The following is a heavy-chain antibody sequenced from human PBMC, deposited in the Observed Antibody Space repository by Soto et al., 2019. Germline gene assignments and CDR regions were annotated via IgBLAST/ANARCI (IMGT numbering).Heavy chain of an antibody. V-gene: IGHV3-30*18. Sequence: QVQLVESGGSVVQPGGSRRLSCAASGFSCSYYGLHWVRQAPGKGLEWLALITHDGYNRYYADSVKGRFTISRDNSKNTIFLQMNSLKSEDTAVYYCAKGGSFDIWGEGTPVTVSS. D-gene: IGHD6-6*01. CDR1: GFSCSYYG. CDR2: ITHDGYNR. J-gene: IGHJ4*02. CDR3: AKGGSFDI.